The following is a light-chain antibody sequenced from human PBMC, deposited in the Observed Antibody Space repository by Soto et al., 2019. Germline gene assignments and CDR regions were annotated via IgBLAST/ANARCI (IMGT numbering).Light chain of an antibody. CDR2: AAS. V-gene: IGKV1-6*01. CDR3: LLDFSYFSV. J-gene: IGKJ1*01. Sequence: AIQLTQSPSSLSASVGDRVTITCRASQGIRSALGWYQQKPGKVPKLLIYAASTLQSGVPSRFSGSGSGTDFTLTISSLQPEDFATYYCLLDFSYFSVFGQGTKVDIK. CDR1: QGIRSA.